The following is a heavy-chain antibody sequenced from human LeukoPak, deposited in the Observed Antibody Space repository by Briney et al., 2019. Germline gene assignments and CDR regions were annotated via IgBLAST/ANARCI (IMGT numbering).Heavy chain of an antibody. CDR1: GGSISSSSYY. D-gene: IGHD3-10*02. CDR2: IYYSGST. CDR3: ARNSVHWYFDL. Sequence: SETLSLTCTVSGGSISSSSYYWGWIRQPPGKGLEWIGSIYYSGSTYYNPSLKSRVTISVDTSKNQFSLKLSSVTAADTAVYYCARNSVHWYFDLWGRGTLVTVSS. J-gene: IGHJ2*01. V-gene: IGHV4-39*01.